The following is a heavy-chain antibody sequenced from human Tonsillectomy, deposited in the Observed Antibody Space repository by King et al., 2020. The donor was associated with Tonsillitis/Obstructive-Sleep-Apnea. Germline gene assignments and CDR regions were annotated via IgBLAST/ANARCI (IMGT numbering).Heavy chain of an antibody. J-gene: IGHJ6*02. CDR2: INHSGGT. Sequence: VQLQQWGAGLLKPSETLSLTCGVYGGSFSGYFWTWIRQPPGQGLEWIGEINHSGGTNYNPSLKSRVTTSVDTSKNQFSLKLISVTAADTAVYYCARGYGGGVVWGQGTTVSVSS. D-gene: IGHD3-10*01. CDR1: GGSFSGYF. V-gene: IGHV4-34*01. CDR3: ARGYGGGVV.